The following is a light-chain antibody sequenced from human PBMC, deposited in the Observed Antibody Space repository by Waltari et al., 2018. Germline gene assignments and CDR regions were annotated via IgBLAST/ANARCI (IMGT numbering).Light chain of an antibody. CDR3: QQQGT. Sequence: EIVLTQSPATLSLSPGERATLSCRASQSVSSYLAWYQRKPGQAPRLLIYDASNRATGIPARFSGSGSGTDFTLTISSLEPEDFAVYYCQQQGTFGQGTKVEIK. CDR2: DAS. J-gene: IGKJ1*01. V-gene: IGKV3-11*01. CDR1: QSVSSY.